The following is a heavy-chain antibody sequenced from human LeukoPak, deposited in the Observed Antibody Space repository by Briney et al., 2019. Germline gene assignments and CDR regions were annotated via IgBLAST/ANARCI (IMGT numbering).Heavy chain of an antibody. Sequence: GGSLRLSCAVSGFTFSNYWMSWVRQAPGKGLEWVANMNQDGSAKFYVDSVKGRFTISRDNAKNSLYLQMNSLRAEDTAVYYCARDPLPVLVGWSYWGQGTLVTVSS. CDR1: GFTFSNYW. CDR3: ARDPLPVLVGWSY. J-gene: IGHJ4*02. CDR2: MNQDGSAK. V-gene: IGHV3-7*01. D-gene: IGHD2-15*01.